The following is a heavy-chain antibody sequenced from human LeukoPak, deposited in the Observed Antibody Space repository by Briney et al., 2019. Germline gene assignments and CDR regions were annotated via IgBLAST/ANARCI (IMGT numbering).Heavy chain of an antibody. CDR3: AKSLSLLHTDY. Sequence: GGSLRLSCAASGFTFDNYGMTWVRQAPGKGLEWVSGINWNGGSTGYADSVKGRFTISRDKARNSLYLQMNSLRAEDTAVYYCAKSLSLLHTDYWGQGTLVTVSS. V-gene: IGHV3-20*04. CDR1: GFTFDNYG. J-gene: IGHJ4*02. CDR2: INWNGGST.